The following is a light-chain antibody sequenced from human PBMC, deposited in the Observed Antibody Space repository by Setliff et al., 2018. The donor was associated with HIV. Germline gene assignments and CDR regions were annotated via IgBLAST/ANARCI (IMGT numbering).Light chain of an antibody. V-gene: IGLV2-14*03. CDR3: NSYSRTTDYV. CDR2: EVS. J-gene: IGLJ1*01. Sequence: QSALTQPASVSGSPGQSITISCTGVTSDIDGYDYITWYQQYPGKAPKLVIFEVSNRPSGVPDRFSGSKSGDTASLTISGLQFDDEADYYCNSYSRTTDYVFGTGTKVTVL. CDR1: TSDIDGYDY.